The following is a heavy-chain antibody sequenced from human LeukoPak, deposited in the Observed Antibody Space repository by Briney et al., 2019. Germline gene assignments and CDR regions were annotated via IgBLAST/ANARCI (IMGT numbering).Heavy chain of an antibody. D-gene: IGHD6-13*01. CDR3: ARWYSSSWRIIDY. V-gene: IGHV3-30-3*01. J-gene: IGHJ4*02. Sequence: GGSLRLSGAASGFTFGSYAMHWVRKAPAKGLEGVAVISYDGSNKYYADSVKGRFTISRDNSKNTLYLQMDSLRAEDTAVYYCARWYSSSWRIIDYWGQGTLVTVSS. CDR2: ISYDGSNK. CDR1: GFTFGSYA.